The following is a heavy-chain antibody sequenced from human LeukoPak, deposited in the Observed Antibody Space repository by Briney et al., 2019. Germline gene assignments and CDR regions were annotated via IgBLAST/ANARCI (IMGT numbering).Heavy chain of an antibody. D-gene: IGHD2-2*01. CDR2: ISSSGSTI. V-gene: IGHV3-48*03. CDR1: GFTFSSYE. Sequence: GGSLRLSCAASGFTFSSYEMNWVRQAPGKGLEWVSYISSSGSTIYYADSVKGRLTISRDNAKNSLYLQMNSLRAEDTAVYYCARDGGLVVPATTFDYWGQGTLVTVSS. J-gene: IGHJ4*02. CDR3: ARDGGLVVPATTFDY.